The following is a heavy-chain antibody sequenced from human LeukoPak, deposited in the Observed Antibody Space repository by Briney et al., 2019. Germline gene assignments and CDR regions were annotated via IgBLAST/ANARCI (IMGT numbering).Heavy chain of an antibody. CDR2: IYSTGST. D-gene: IGHD4-23*01. V-gene: IGHV4-4*07. CDR3: ARGRWRGMDV. Sequence: PSETLSLTCTVSGGSISGYYWTWIRQPAGKGLEWIGRIYSTGSTNYNPSLKSRVTMSVDTSKNQFSLKLSSVTAADTAVYYCARGRWRGMDVWGQGTTVTVSS. J-gene: IGHJ6*02. CDR1: GGSISGYY.